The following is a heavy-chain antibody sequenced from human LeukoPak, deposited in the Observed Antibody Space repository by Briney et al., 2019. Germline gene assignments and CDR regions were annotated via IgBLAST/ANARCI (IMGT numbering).Heavy chain of an antibody. V-gene: IGHV1-69*05. Sequence: SSVKVSCKASGGTFSSYAISWVRQAPGQGLEWMGGIIPIFGTANYAQKFQGRVTITTDESTSTAYMELSSLRSEDTAVYYCARGYSSSFLSAFDIWGQGTMVTVSS. J-gene: IGHJ3*02. CDR2: IIPIFGTA. D-gene: IGHD6-6*01. CDR1: GGTFSSYA. CDR3: ARGYSSSFLSAFDI.